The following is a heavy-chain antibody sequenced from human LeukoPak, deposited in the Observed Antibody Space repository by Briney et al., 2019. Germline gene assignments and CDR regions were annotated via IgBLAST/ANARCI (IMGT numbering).Heavy chain of an antibody. Sequence: SETLSLTCTVSGGSISSYYWSWIRQPAGKGLEWIGRIYTSGSTNYNPSLKSRVTMSVDTSKNQFSLKLSSVTAADTAVYYCARQSIAAAARYFDYWGQGTPVTVSS. CDR3: ARQSIAAAARYFDY. CDR2: IYTSGST. J-gene: IGHJ4*02. V-gene: IGHV4-4*07. CDR1: GGSISSYY. D-gene: IGHD6-13*01.